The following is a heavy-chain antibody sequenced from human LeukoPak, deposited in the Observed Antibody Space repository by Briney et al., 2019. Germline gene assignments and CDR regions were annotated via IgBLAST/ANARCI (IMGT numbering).Heavy chain of an antibody. J-gene: IGHJ2*01. V-gene: IGHV3-9*01. Sequence: GRSLRLSCAASGFTFDDYAMHWVRQAPGKGLEWVSGISWNSGSIGYADPVKGRFTISRDNAKNSLYLQMNSLRAEDTALYYCAKDSYGDYGGRYWYFDLWGRGTLVTVSS. CDR2: ISWNSGSI. CDR1: GFTFDDYA. D-gene: IGHD4-17*01. CDR3: AKDSYGDYGGRYWYFDL.